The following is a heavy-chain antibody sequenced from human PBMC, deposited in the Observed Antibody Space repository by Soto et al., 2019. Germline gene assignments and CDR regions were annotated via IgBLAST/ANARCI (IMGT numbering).Heavy chain of an antibody. CDR3: ARSFNWNYLYYFDY. CDR2: ISAYNGNT. V-gene: IGHV1-18*01. D-gene: IGHD1-7*01. Sequence: ASVKVSCKASGYTFTSYGISWVRQAPGQGLEWMGWISAYNGNTNYAQKLQGRVTMTTDTSTSTAYMELRSLRSDDTAVYCCARSFNWNYLYYFDYWGQGTLVTVSS. J-gene: IGHJ4*02. CDR1: GYTFTSYG.